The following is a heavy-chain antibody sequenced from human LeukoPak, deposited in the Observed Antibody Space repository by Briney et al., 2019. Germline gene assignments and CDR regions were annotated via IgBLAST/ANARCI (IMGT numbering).Heavy chain of an antibody. CDR2: VYYTGST. D-gene: IGHD6-6*01. J-gene: IGHJ5*02. CDR1: GGSISNKY. Sequence: SETLSLTCSLSGGSISNKYWSWIRQAPGKGLEWIGYVYYTGSTSYNPSLKSRVTISVDTSKNQFSLKLSSVTAADTAVYYCARGIAARLNWFDPWGQGTLVTVSS. V-gene: IGHV4-59*01. CDR3: ARGIAARLNWFDP.